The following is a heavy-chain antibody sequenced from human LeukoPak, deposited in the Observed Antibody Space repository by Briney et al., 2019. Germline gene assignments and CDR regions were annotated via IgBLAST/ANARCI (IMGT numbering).Heavy chain of an antibody. V-gene: IGHV4-34*01. D-gene: IGHD6-13*01. CDR2: INRSGST. J-gene: IGHJ4*02. Sequence: SETLSLTCAVYGGSFSGYYWSWIRQPPGKGLEWIGEINRSGSTNYNPSLKSRVTVSVDTSKNQFSLKLSSVTAADTAVYYCARTKSSSWYGIGYWGQGTLVTVSS. CDR3: ARTKSSSWYGIGY. CDR1: GGSFSGYY.